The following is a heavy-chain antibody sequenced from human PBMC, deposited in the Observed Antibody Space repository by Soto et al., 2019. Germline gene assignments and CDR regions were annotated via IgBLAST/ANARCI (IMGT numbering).Heavy chain of an antibody. CDR1: GGSISSGDYY. CDR3: ARHFSVDYFDY. V-gene: IGHV4-30-4*01. Sequence: SETLSLTCTVSGGSISSGDYYWSWIRQPPGKGLEWIGYIYYSGSTYYNPSLKSRVTISVDRSKDQFSLKLSSVTAADTAVYYCARHFSVDYFDYWGQGALVTVSS. J-gene: IGHJ4*02. CDR2: IYYSGST.